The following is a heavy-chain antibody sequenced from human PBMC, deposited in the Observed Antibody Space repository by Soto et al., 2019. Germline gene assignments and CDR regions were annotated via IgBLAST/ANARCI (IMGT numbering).Heavy chain of an antibody. CDR2: IYYSGNT. J-gene: IGHJ4*02. CDR3: ARKFKSYSSPPAPLEY. V-gene: IGHV4-30-4*08. Sequence: WIMINKTPGKGLEWIGCIYYSGNTYYNPSLKRRFSISVDTSKNQFSLQLSSVTVADTAVYYFARKFKSYSSPPAPLEYCALGTLVTGPS. D-gene: IGHD6-13*01.